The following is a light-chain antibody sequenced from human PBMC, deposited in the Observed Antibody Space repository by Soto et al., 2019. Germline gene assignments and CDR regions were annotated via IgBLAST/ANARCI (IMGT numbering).Light chain of an antibody. Sequence: IILTQSPGTLSLSPGEGATLSCKASQTVISTHLAWYQQKPGQAHRLLIYATSNRATGIPDRFSGSGSGRDFTLTIDRLEPEDFAVYYCQQYDSSSVTFGQGTRLDLK. CDR1: QTVISTH. CDR3: QQYDSSSVT. V-gene: IGKV3-20*01. CDR2: ATS. J-gene: IGKJ5*01.